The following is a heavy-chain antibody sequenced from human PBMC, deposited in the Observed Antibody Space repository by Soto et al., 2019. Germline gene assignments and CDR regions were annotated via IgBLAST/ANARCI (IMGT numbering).Heavy chain of an antibody. CDR1: GGSFSGYY. V-gene: IGHV4-34*01. CDR3: ATRGYSLDY. D-gene: IGHD3-22*01. J-gene: IGHJ4*02. Sequence: SETLSLTCAVYGGSFSGYYWSWIRQPPGKGLEWIGEINHSGSTNYNPSLKSRVTISVDTSKNQFSLKLSSVTAADTAVYYCATRGYSLDYWGQGTLVTVSS. CDR2: INHSGST.